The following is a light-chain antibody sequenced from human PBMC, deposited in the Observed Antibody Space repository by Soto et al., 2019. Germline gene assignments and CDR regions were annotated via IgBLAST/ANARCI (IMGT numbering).Light chain of an antibody. CDR3: QQYDNRPPRVT. CDR2: DAT. J-gene: IGKJ3*01. Sequence: DIQMTQSPSSLSASMGDRVTITCQASQDISNYLNWYQQKPGKAPKLLIFDATNLETGVPSRFSGSGSGTHFTFTISSLQPEDIATYYCQQYDNRPPRVTFGPGTKVDIK. CDR1: QDISNY. V-gene: IGKV1-33*01.